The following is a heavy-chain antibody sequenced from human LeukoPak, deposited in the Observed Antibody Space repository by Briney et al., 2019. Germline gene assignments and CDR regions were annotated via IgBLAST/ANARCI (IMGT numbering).Heavy chain of an antibody. CDR3: AKGIHHLVQKYGMDV. CDR2: VGGSGDAT. CDR1: GFVFDTHA. Sequence: GGSLRLSCAASGFVFDTHAMNWVRQAPGKGLEWVSGVGGSGDATYYGDSVKGRFSISRDNSKNMVYLQMNSLRAEDTAVYYCAKGIHHLVQKYGMDVWGRGTTVTVSS. J-gene: IGHJ6*01. D-gene: IGHD3-16*01. V-gene: IGHV3-23*01.